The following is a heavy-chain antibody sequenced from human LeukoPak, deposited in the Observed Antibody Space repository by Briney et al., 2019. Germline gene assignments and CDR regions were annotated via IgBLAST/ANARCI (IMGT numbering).Heavy chain of an antibody. V-gene: IGHV4-59*01. CDR2: IYYSGST. D-gene: IGHD3-16*02. Sequence: SETLSLTCTVSGGSISSYYWSWIRQPPGKGLEWIGYIYYSGSTNYNPPLKSRVTISVDTSKNQFSLKLSSVTAADTAVYYCAREVRDYVWGSYRYRYFDYWGQGTLVTVSS. CDR1: GGSISSYY. J-gene: IGHJ4*02. CDR3: AREVRDYVWGSYRYRYFDY.